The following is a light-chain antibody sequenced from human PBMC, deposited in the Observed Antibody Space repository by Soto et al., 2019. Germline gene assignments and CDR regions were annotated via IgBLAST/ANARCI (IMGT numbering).Light chain of an antibody. V-gene: IGKV3-20*01. CDR1: QSVSSSY. CDR3: QQYGSSPLT. Sequence: EIVLTQSPGTLSLSPGERATLSCRASQSVSSSYLAWYQQKPGQAPRLLIYGESSRATGIPDRFSGSGSGTDFTLTISRLEPEDVAVYYCQQYGSSPLTFGQGTRLEIK. J-gene: IGKJ5*01. CDR2: GES.